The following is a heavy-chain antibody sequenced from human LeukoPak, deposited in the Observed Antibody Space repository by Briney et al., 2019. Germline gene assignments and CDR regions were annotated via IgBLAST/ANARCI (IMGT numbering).Heavy chain of an antibody. CDR1: GYTFTSYG. J-gene: IGHJ2*01. D-gene: IGHD4-17*01. V-gene: IGHV1-18*01. CDR2: ISAYNGNT. CDR3: ARVETTVSYWYFDL. Sequence: GASVKVSCKASGYTFTSYGISWVRQAPGQGLEWMGWISAYNGNTNCAQKLQGRVTMTTDTSTSTAYMELRSLRSDDTAVYYCARVETTVSYWYFDLWGRGTLVTVSS.